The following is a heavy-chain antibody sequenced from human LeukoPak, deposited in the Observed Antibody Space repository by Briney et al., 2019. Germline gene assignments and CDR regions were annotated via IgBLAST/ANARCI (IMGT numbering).Heavy chain of an antibody. D-gene: IGHD2-8*02. V-gene: IGHV3-30*18. CDR2: MSFDGSDK. Sequence: GSLRLSCVGSGFTFRDYGMHWVRQAPGKGLERVALMSFDGSDKYFADSVKGRFTISRDNSKNTLYLHMSNLRAEDTALYYCAKDLAGGNVPDSWGQGTLVTVYS. CDR3: AKDLAGGNVPDS. J-gene: IGHJ4*02. CDR1: GFTFRDYG.